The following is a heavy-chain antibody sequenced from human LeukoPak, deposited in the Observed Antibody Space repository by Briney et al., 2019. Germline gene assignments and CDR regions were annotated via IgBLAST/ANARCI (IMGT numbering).Heavy chain of an antibody. D-gene: IGHD3-10*01. J-gene: IGHJ4*02. Sequence: SETLSLTCTVSGGSLRSSYYWGWIRQHPGKGLEWIGYIYYSGSTYYNPSLKSRVTISVDTSKNQFSLKLSSVTAADTAVYYCARARFDGSGSYFDYWGQGTLVTVSS. CDR2: IYYSGST. CDR1: GGSLRSSYY. V-gene: IGHV4-31*03. CDR3: ARARFDGSGSYFDY.